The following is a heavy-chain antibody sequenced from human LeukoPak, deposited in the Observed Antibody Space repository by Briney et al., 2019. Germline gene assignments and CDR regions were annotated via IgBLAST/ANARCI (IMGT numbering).Heavy chain of an antibody. V-gene: IGHV2-5*02. J-gene: IGHJ4*02. D-gene: IGHD1-26*01. Sequence: SGPTLVKPTQTLTLTCTFSGFSLSTTGVGVTWVRQPPGKALEWLALIYWDDDKRYSPSLKSRLTITKDTSKNQVVLTMTNMDPVDTATYYCAHRRPYGAVDYWGQGTLVTVSS. CDR2: IYWDDDK. CDR3: AHRRPYGAVDY. CDR1: GFSLSTTGVG.